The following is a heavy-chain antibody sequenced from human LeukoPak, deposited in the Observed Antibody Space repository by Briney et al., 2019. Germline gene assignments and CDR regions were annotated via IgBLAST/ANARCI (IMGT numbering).Heavy chain of an antibody. CDR3: ARESQYYDFWSGYRPYYFDY. CDR2: IIPIFGTA. V-gene: IGHV1-69*13. CDR1: GGTFSSYA. J-gene: IGHJ4*02. D-gene: IGHD3-3*01. Sequence: GASVKVSCKASGGTFSSYAISWVRQAPGQGLEWMGGIIPIFGTANYAQKSQGRVTITADESTSTAYMELSSLRSEDTAVYYCARESQYYDFWSGYRPYYFDYWGQGTLVTVSS.